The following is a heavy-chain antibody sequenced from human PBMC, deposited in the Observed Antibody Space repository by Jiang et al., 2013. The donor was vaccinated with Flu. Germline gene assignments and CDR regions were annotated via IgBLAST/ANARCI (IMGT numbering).Heavy chain of an antibody. CDR2: INPSGGGT. Sequence: SGAEVKKPGASVKISCEASGYTFNDHYMNWVRQAPGQGLEWMGIINPSGGGTSYALKFQGRVTMTRDTSTGTVYMDLSSLRSEDTAVYYCVRGYSSGWYYFDFWGQGTLVT. CDR1: GYTFNDHY. CDR3: VRGYSSGWYYFDF. V-gene: IGHV1-46*03. D-gene: IGHD6-19*01. J-gene: IGHJ4*02.